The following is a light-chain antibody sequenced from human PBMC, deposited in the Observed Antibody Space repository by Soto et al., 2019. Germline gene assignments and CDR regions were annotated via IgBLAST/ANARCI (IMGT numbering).Light chain of an antibody. CDR2: KAS. J-gene: IGKJ4*01. Sequence: DIQMTRSPSTLSASVGDRVTVTCRASQSVRDWVAWYQQQAGRAPRLLIYKASSLQSGVPSRFSGSGFGTEFTLTISSLQPDDFASYYCQQYYSYSPLTFGGGTKVDIK. CDR3: QQYYSYSPLT. CDR1: QSVRDW. V-gene: IGKV1-5*03.